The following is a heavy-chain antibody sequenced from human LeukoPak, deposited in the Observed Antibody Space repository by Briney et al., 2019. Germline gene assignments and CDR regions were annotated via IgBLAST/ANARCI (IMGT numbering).Heavy chain of an antibody. Sequence: SETLSLTCTVSGGSISSGDYYWSWIRQSPGKGLEWIGYIYYSGSTYYNPSLKSRVTISVDTSKNQFSLKLSSVTAADTAVYYCARASGPLDSSLYYFDYWGQGTLVTVSS. V-gene: IGHV4-30-4*01. CDR2: IYYSGST. CDR3: ARASGPLDSSLYYFDY. J-gene: IGHJ4*02. CDR1: GGSISSGDYY. D-gene: IGHD3-22*01.